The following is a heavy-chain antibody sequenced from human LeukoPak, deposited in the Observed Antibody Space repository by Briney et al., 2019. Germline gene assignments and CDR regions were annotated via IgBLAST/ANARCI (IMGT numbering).Heavy chain of an antibody. V-gene: IGHV3-48*01. D-gene: IGHD6-6*01. J-gene: IGHJ4*02. CDR3: ARNTAGRPLDC. CDR1: GFTFSIYS. Sequence: HPGGSLRLSCAASGFTFSIYSMNWVRQAPGKGLEWVSYISSSSNTIYCADSVKGRFTISRDDAKNSLYLQMNSLRAEDTAVYYCARNTAGRPLDCWGQGTLVTVSS. CDR2: ISSSSNTI.